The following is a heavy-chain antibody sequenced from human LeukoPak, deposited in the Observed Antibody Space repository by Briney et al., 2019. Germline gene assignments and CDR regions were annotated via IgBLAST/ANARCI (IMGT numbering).Heavy chain of an antibody. CDR2: INHSGST. CDR3: ARAVAGSKWFDP. J-gene: IGHJ5*02. V-gene: IGHV4-34*01. Sequence: SETLSLTCAVYGGSFSGCYWSWIRQPPGKGLEWIGEINHSGSTNYNPSLKSRVTITVDTSKNQFSLKLSSVTAADTAVYYCARAVAGSKWFDPWGQGTLVTVSS. CDR1: GGSFSGCY. D-gene: IGHD6-19*01.